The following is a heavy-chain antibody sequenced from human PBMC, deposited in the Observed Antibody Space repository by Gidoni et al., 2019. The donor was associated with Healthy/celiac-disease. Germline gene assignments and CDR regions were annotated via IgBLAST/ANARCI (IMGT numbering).Heavy chain of an antibody. CDR3: ARLGLEATIRNWFDP. J-gene: IGHJ5*02. Sequence: QLQLQESGPGLVKPSETLSLTCTVSGGSISSSSYYWGWIRQPPGKGLEWIGSIYYSGSTYYHPSLKSRVTISVDTSKNQFSLKLSSVTAADTAVYYCARLGLEATIRNWFDPWGQGTLVTVSS. V-gene: IGHV4-39*01. CDR2: IYYSGST. CDR1: GGSISSSSYY. D-gene: IGHD5-12*01.